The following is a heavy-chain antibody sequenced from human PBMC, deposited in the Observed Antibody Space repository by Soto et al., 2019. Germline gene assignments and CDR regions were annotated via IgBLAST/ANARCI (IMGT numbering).Heavy chain of an antibody. D-gene: IGHD3-10*01. CDR2: TKEDGSQT. Sequence: PGGSLRLSCAASGFTFSSYWMSWVRQAPGKGLEWVASTKEDGSQTFHVDSVKGRFTISRDNAKNSVYLQMNSLRAEDTAIYFCVHGAWFWGNWGQGLLVAVSS. V-gene: IGHV3-7*03. J-gene: IGHJ4*02. CDR3: VHGAWFWGN. CDR1: GFTFSSYW.